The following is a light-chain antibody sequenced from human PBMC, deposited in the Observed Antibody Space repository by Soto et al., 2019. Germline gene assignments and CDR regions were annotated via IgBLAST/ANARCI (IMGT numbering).Light chain of an antibody. CDR2: GNT. CDR3: QSYDDSLSVHYV. CDR1: SSNIGSTYD. J-gene: IGLJ1*01. Sequence: SVVRRPRSVCGSPGPTVTFSCTGSSSNIGSTYDVQWYQQLPGTAPKLLIHGNTNRPSGVPDRFSGSKSGTSASLAITGLQAGDEADYYCQSYDDSLSVHYVFGTGTKVTVL. V-gene: IGLV1-40*01.